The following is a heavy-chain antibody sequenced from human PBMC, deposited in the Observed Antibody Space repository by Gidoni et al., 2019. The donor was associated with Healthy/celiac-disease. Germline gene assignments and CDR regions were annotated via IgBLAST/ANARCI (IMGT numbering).Heavy chain of an antibody. V-gene: IGHV3-30*18. CDR1: RRFL. D-gene: IGHD5-12*01. CDR3: AKDSSGYDCGGHCYYYYGMDV. CDR2: ISYDGSNK. J-gene: IGHJ6*02. Sequence: RRFLLRSVRQAPGKGLEWVAVISYDGSNKYYADSVKGRFTISRDNSKNTLYLQMNSLRAEDTAVYYCAKDSSGYDCGGHCYYYYGMDVWGQGTTVTVSS.